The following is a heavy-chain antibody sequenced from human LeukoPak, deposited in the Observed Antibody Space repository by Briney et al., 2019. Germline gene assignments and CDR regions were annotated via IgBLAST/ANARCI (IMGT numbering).Heavy chain of an antibody. V-gene: IGHV4-34*01. CDR3: ARGRIAVAGTLVDY. J-gene: IGHJ4*02. CDR2: INHSGST. D-gene: IGHD6-19*01. CDR1: GGSFSGYY. Sequence: SETLSLTCAVYGGSFSGYYRSWIRQPPGKGLEWIGEINHSGSTNYNPSLKSRVTISVDTSKNQFSLKLSSVTAADTAVYYCARGRIAVAGTLVDYWGQGTLVTVS.